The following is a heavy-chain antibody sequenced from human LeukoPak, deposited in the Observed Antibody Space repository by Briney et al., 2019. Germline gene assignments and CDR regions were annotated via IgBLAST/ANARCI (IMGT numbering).Heavy chain of an antibody. CDR2: ISGSGGST. D-gene: IGHD6-13*01. CDR3: AKDLEWQQLVYRPHWYYCYYGMDV. Sequence: PGGSLRLSCAASGFTFSSYAMSWVRQAPGKGLEWVSAISGSGGSTYYADSVKGRFTISRDNSKNTLYLQMNSLRAEDTAVYYCAKDLEWQQLVYRPHWYYCYYGMDVWGQGTTVTVSS. J-gene: IGHJ6*02. V-gene: IGHV3-23*01. CDR1: GFTFSSYA.